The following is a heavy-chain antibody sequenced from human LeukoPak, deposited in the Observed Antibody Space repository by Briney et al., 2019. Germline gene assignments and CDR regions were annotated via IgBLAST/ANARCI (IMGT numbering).Heavy chain of an antibody. CDR3: ATLFGELLGMDY. D-gene: IGHD3-10*02. V-gene: IGHV3-30*02. CDR2: IWHDGSHK. J-gene: IGHJ4*02. CDR1: GFAFNTYA. Sequence: GGSLRLSCAASGFAFNTYAMHWVRQAPGQGLEWVALIWHDGSHKFYSNSVRGQFTISRDNSKNTLYLQMNSLRAEDTAVYYCATLFGELLGMDYWGQGTLVTVSS.